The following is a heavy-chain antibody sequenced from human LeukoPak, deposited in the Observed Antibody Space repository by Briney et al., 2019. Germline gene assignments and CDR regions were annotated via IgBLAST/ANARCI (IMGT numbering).Heavy chain of an antibody. CDR1: GYTFTDYY. J-gene: IGHJ4*02. D-gene: IGHD6-6*01. CDR2: INPNNGGT. V-gene: IGHV1-2*02. Sequence: ASVKVSCKASGYTFTDYYMHWVRQAPGQGLEWMGWINPNNGGTSYAQKFQGRVTITRDTSISTAYMELSRLKSDDTAVYYCARGIAATRGFWGQGTLVTVSS. CDR3: ARGIAATRGF.